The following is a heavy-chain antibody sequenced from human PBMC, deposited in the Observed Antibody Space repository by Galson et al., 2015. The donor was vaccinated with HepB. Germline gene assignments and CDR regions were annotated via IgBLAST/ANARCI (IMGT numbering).Heavy chain of an antibody. V-gene: IGHV1-24*01. CDR1: GYTLTELS. J-gene: IGHJ4*02. CDR2: FDPEDGET. D-gene: IGHD3-10*01. CDR3: ATDPYPRITMVQGVTPSF. Sequence: SVKVSCKVSGYTLTELSMHWVRQAPGKGLEWMGGFDPEDGETIYAQKFQGRVTMTEDTSTDTAYMELSSLRSEDTAVYYCATDPYPRITMVQGVTPSFWGQGTLVTVSS.